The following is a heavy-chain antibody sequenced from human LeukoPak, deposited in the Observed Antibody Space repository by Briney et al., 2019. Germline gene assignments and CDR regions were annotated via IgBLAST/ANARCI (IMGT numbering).Heavy chain of an antibody. CDR2: IKQDGSEK. Sequence: PGGSLSLSCAASGFSLSNYWMNWVRQAPGKGLECVANIKQDGSEKNYVDSVKGRFNISRDNAKSSLILQMNSLRDEDTAVYYCARGVWAPFDSWGQGTLVSVSS. CDR3: ARGVWAPFDS. CDR1: GFSLSNYW. V-gene: IGHV3-7*01. J-gene: IGHJ4*02. D-gene: IGHD7-27*01.